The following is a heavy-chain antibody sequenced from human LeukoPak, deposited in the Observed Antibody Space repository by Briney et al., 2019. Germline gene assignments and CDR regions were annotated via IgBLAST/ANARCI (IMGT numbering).Heavy chain of an antibody. V-gene: IGHV1-8*02. CDR3: AREAGLRGVIISGGFDP. J-gene: IGHJ5*02. D-gene: IGHD3-10*01. Sequence: ASVKVSCKASGYTFTSYGINWVRQATGQGLEWMGWMNPNSGNTGYAQKFQGRVTMTRNTSISTAYMELSSLRSEDTAVYYCAREAGLRGVIISGGFDPWGQGTLVTVSS. CDR1: GYTFTSYG. CDR2: MNPNSGNT.